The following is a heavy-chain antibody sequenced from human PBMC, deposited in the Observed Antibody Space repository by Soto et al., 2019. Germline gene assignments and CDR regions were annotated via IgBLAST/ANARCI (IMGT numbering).Heavy chain of an antibody. Sequence: QVQLVQSGAEVKKPGASVKVSCRASGYTFTSYGFSWVRQAPGQGLEWLGCISGPNGNTDYTQTFQGRVTLTTDTATSTAYMELRSLRSDDTAVYYCARDSYGTTYYYYVGADYWGQGTMVTVSS. D-gene: IGHD5-18*01. CDR3: ARDSYGTTYYYYVGADY. CDR1: GYTFTSYG. J-gene: IGHJ4*02. CDR2: ISGPNGNT. V-gene: IGHV1-18*01.